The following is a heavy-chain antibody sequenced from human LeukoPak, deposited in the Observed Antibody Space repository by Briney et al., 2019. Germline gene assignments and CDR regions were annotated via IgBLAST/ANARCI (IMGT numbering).Heavy chain of an antibody. Sequence: GGSLRLSCAASGFTFSSYWMHWVRQAPGKGLVWVSRINSDGSSTSYADSVKGRFTISRDNAKNTLYLQMNSLRAEDTAVYYCARGPAFDDYSNYGEDWGQGTLVTVSS. D-gene: IGHD4-11*01. CDR2: INSDGSST. V-gene: IGHV3-74*01. CDR3: ARGPAFDDYSNYGED. J-gene: IGHJ4*02. CDR1: GFTFSSYW.